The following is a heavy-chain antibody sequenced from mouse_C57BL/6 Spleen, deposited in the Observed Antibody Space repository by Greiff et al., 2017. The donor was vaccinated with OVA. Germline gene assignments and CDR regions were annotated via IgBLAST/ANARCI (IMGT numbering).Heavy chain of an antibody. CDR3: ARYSNYWYFDV. Sequence: QVQLQQPGAELVMPGASVKLSCKASGYTFTSYWMHWVKQRPGQGLEWIGEIDPSDSYTNYNQKFKGKSTLTVDKSSSTAYMQLSSLTSEDSAVYYCARYSNYWYFDVWGTGTTVTVSS. J-gene: IGHJ1*03. V-gene: IGHV1-69*01. CDR2: IDPSDSYT. D-gene: IGHD2-5*01. CDR1: GYTFTSYW.